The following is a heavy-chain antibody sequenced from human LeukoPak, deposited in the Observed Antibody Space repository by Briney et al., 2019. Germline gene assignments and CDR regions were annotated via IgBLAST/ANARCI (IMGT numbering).Heavy chain of an antibody. J-gene: IGHJ3*02. V-gene: IGHV4-39*01. Sequence: SETLSLTCTVSGGSISSSSYYWGWIRQPPGKGLEWIGSIYYSGSTYYNPSLKSRVTISVDTSKNQFSLKLSSVTAADTAVYYCARVSGIAVAGTTPGSFDIWGRGTMLTVSS. CDR3: ARVSGIAVAGTTPGSFDI. D-gene: IGHD6-19*01. CDR1: GGSISSSSYY. CDR2: IYYSGST.